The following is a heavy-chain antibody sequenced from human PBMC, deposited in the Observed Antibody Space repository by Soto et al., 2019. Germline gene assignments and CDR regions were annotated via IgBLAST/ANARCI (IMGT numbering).Heavy chain of an antibody. CDR1: GFTFSDYY. CDR3: AKDRGLSGDILTGYLDY. CDR2: IAYDESNK. D-gene: IGHD3-9*01. V-gene: IGHV3-30*18. J-gene: IGHJ4*02. Sequence: PGGSLRLSCAASGFTFSDYYMSWIRQAPGKGLEWVAVIAYDESNKYYADSVKGRFTISRDNPKNTLYLQMNSLRAEDTAVYYCAKDRGLSGDILTGYLDYWGQGTLVTVSS.